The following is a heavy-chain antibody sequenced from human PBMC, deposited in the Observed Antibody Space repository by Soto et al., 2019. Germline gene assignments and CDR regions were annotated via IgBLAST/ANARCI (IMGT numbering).Heavy chain of an antibody. V-gene: IGHV3-7*01. CDR3: ARVRWLQLRGYFDY. CDR1: GFTFSSYW. J-gene: IGHJ4*02. CDR2: IKQDGSEK. Sequence: QPGGSLRLSCAASGFTFSSYWMSWVRQAPGKGLEWVANIKQDGSEKYYVDSVKGRFTISRDNAKNSLYLQMNSLRAEDTAVYYCARVRWLQLRGYFDYWGQGTLVTVSS. D-gene: IGHD5-12*01.